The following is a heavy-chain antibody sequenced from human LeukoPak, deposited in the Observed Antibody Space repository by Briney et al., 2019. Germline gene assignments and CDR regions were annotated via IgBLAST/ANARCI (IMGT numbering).Heavy chain of an antibody. Sequence: SVKVSCKASGGTFSSYAISWVRQAPGQGLEWMGGIIPIFGTANYAQEFQGRVTITADESTSTAYMELSSLRSEDTAVYYCARGASGYDPTYDYWGQGTLVTVSS. CDR3: ARGASGYDPTYDY. J-gene: IGHJ4*02. CDR2: IIPIFGTA. D-gene: IGHD5-12*01. CDR1: GGTFSSYA. V-gene: IGHV1-69*13.